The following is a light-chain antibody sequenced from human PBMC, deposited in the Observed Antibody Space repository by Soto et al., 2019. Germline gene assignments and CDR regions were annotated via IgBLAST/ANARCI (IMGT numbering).Light chain of an antibody. CDR1: QSISSW. CDR2: KAS. J-gene: IGKJ1*01. Sequence: DIQMTQSPSTLSASVGDRVTITCRASQSISSWLAWYQQKPGKAPKLLIYKASSLESGVPSRFSGSGSGTEFTLTISSLQADDIANYYCQQYNSYSKTFGQGTKVEIK. CDR3: QQYNSYSKT. V-gene: IGKV1-5*03.